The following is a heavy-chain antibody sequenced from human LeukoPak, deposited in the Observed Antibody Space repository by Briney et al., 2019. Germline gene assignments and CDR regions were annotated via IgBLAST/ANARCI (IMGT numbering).Heavy chain of an antibody. D-gene: IGHD3-10*01. J-gene: IGHJ4*02. CDR1: GYSFTSYW. Sequence: GESLKISCKGSGYSFTSYWIGWVRQMPGKGLEWMGIIYPGDSDTRYSPSFQGQVTISADKSISTAHLQWSSLKASDTAMYYCARGGLWFGELLSPFDYWGQGTLVTVSS. CDR3: ARGGLWFGELLSPFDY. V-gene: IGHV5-51*01. CDR2: IYPGDSDT.